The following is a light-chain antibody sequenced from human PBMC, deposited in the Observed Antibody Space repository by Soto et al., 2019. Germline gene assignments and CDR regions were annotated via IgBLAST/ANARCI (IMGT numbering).Light chain of an antibody. CDR1: QSVSSN. CDR3: QQYNNWPRT. V-gene: IGKV3-15*01. Sequence: EIVMTQSPATLSVSPGERATLSCRASQSVSSNLAWYQQKPGQAPRLLIYGASTRATGIPARFTGSGSGTECSRTIIILQSEDFSVYYCQQYNNWPRTFGQGTKVEIK. CDR2: GAS. J-gene: IGKJ1*01.